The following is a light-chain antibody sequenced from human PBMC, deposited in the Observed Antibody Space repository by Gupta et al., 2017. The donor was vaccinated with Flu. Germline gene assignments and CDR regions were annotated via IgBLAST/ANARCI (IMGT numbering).Light chain of an antibody. Sequence: QSVLTQPPSVSAAPGQRVTISCSGASSNIGKNFVSWYQQLPGTAPRLVIYDNNKRPSGMPDRFSGSKSGTSATLDITGLQTGDEADYFCGTWGSSLTAGLVFGGGTKLTVL. CDR1: SSNIGKNF. CDR2: DNN. J-gene: IGLJ3*02. V-gene: IGLV1-51*01. CDR3: GTWGSSLTAGLV.